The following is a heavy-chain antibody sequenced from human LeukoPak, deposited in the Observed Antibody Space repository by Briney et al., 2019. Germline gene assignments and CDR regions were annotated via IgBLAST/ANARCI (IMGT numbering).Heavy chain of an antibody. J-gene: IGHJ4*02. V-gene: IGHV3-11*04. Sequence: PGGSLRLSCASSGFTFSDHHMSWIRQAPGKGLEWVSNIGIGGSSIDYADSVKGRFTISRDDAKNSLYLQMNSLRAEDTAVYYCVRDHVVPGLVFDHWGQGTLVSVSS. CDR2: IGIGGSSI. CDR3: VRDHVVPGLVFDH. D-gene: IGHD3-10*01. CDR1: GFTFSDHH.